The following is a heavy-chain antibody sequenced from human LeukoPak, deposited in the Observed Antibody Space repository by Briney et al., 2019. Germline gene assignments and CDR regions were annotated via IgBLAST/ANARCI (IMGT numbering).Heavy chain of an antibody. Sequence: GGSLRLSCAVSGFTSDDHAMHWVRQASGKGLEWVAGIMWRSGSTGYGDSVKGRFTISRDNAKKSLYLQMNGLRVEDTAFYYCTKDLTPGGADVWGQGTTVAVSS. D-gene: IGHD3-10*01. J-gene: IGHJ6*02. CDR2: IMWRSGST. V-gene: IGHV3-9*02. CDR1: GFTSDDHA. CDR3: TKDLTPGGADV.